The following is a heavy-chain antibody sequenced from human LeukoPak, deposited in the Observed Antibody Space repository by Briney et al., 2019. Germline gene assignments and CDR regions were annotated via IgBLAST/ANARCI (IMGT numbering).Heavy chain of an antibody. D-gene: IGHD3-10*01. J-gene: IGHJ4*02. V-gene: IGHV1-69*01. Sequence: GASVKVSCKASGGTFSSYAISWVRQAPGQGLEWMGGIIPIFGTANYAQKFQGRVTITADESTSTAYMGLSSLRSEDTAVYYCARAGYYGSGSYYIFDYWGQGTLVTVSS. CDR3: ARAGYYGSGSYYIFDY. CDR1: GGTFSSYA. CDR2: IIPIFGTA.